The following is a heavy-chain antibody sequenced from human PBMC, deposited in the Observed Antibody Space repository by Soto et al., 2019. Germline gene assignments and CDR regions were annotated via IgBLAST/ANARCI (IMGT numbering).Heavy chain of an antibody. D-gene: IGHD3-10*01. CDR3: ARRRLLWFGESPRGYYYGMDV. CDR2: IYDSGST. J-gene: IGHJ6*02. V-gene: IGHV4-39*07. Sequence: SETLSLTCTVSGGSISSSSYYWGWIRQPPGKGLEWIGRIYDSGSTNYNPSLKSRVTISVDTSKNQFSLKLSSVTAADTAVYYCARRRLLWFGESPRGYYYGMDVWGQGTTVTVSS. CDR1: GGSISSSSYY.